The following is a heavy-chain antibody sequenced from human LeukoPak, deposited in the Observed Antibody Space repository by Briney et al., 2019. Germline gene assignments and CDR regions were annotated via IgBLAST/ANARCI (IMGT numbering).Heavy chain of an antibody. J-gene: IGHJ4*02. CDR1: GYTFTSYG. D-gene: IGHD6-19*01. V-gene: IGHV1-18*01. CDR2: ISGYYGNT. CDR3: ARRGPVGGGWGFDY. Sequence: ASVKVSCKASGYTFTSYGISWVRQAPGQGLEWMGWISGYYGNTDSAQNLQGGVTMTRDTSTSTAYMELRSLTSDDTAVYYCARRGPVGGGWGFDYWGQGTPVTVSS.